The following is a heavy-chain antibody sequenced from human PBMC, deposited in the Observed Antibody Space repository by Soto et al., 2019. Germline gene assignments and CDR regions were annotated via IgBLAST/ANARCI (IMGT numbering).Heavy chain of an antibody. D-gene: IGHD3-3*01. J-gene: IGHJ6*01. CDR2: IKRKGGGGTA. V-gene: IGHV3-15*07. CDR1: GFSFSPAW. Sequence: EVQLVESGGGLVTPGGSLTLSCAASGFSFSPAWLNWVRQAPGKGLEWVGLIKRKGGGGTADYAAPVKGSFIILRDDSKNTLDLQMHSLNPEDTPLYYCILQAHFNYGRAVWGPGTTVTVSS. CDR3: ILQAHFNYGRAV.